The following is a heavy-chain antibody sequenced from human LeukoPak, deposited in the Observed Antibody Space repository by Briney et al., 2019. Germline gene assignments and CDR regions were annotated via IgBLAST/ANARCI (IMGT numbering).Heavy chain of an antibody. V-gene: IGHV3-30-3*01. D-gene: IGHD3-10*01. CDR1: GFTFSSYA. J-gene: IGHJ6*02. CDR3: AKDLSPLDGEYYYYGMDV. Sequence: PGGSLRLSCAASGFTFSSYAMHWVRQAPGKGLEWVAVISYDGSNKYYADSVKGRFTISRDNSKNTLYLQMNSLRAEDTAVYYCAKDLSPLDGEYYYYGMDVWGQGTTVTVSS. CDR2: ISYDGSNK.